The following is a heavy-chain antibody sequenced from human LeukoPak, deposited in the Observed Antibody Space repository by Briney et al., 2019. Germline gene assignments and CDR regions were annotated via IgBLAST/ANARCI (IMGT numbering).Heavy chain of an antibody. CDR3: ARDRGDITIFGAFNYMDV. CDR2: INPNSGGT. D-gene: IGHD3-3*01. J-gene: IGHJ6*03. V-gene: IGHV1-2*02. Sequence: GSVTVSCKASGYTFTGYYMHWVRQAPGQGREWMGWINPNSGGTNYAQKFQGRVTMTRDTSISTAYMELSRLRSDDTAVYYCARDRGDITIFGAFNYMDVWGKGTTVTVSS. CDR1: GYTFTGYY.